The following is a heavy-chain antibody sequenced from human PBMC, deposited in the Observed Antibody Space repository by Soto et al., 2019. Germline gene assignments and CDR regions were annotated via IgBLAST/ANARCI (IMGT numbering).Heavy chain of an antibody. D-gene: IGHD3-22*01. CDR1: GFTFSSYA. J-gene: IGHJ4*02. CDR2: ISGSGGST. V-gene: IGHV3-23*01. CDR3: ARGFYDSSGYYQADY. Sequence: GGSLRLSCAASGFTFSSYAMSWVRQAPGKGLEWVSAISGSGGSTYYADSVKGRFTISRDNSMNTLYLQMNSLRADDTAVYYCARGFYDSSGYYQADYWGQGILVTVYS.